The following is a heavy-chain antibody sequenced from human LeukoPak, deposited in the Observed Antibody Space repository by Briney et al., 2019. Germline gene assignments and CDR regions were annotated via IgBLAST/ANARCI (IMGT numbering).Heavy chain of an antibody. Sequence: GGSLRLPCAASGFTFSSYWMSWVRQAPGKGLEWVANIKPDENEKYYVDSVKGRFTISRDNAKNSLYLQMNSLRAEDTAVYYCARSPDGFDYWGQGALVTVSS. V-gene: IGHV3-7*01. D-gene: IGHD1-14*01. CDR1: GFTFSSYW. J-gene: IGHJ4*02. CDR2: IKPDENEK. CDR3: ARSPDGFDY.